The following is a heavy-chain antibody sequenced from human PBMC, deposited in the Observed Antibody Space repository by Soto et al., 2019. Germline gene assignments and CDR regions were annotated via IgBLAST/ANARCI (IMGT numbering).Heavy chain of an antibody. D-gene: IGHD3-22*01. CDR2: ISVIGGST. V-gene: IGHV3-23*01. J-gene: IGHJ4*02. Sequence: GGSLRLSCAASGFTFSSYAMSWVRQAPGKGLEWVSVISVIGGSTYYADSVKGRFTISRDNSKNTLYLQMNSLRAEDTAVYYCASTYYYDNSGYGNFDYWGQGTLVTVSS. CDR3: ASTYYYDNSGYGNFDY. CDR1: GFTFSSYA.